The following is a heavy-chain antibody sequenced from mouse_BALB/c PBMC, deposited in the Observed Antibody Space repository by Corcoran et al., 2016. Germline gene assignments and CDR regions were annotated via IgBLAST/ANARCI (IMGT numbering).Heavy chain of an antibody. J-gene: IGHJ4*01. Sequence: QIQLVQSGPELKKPGETVKISCKASGYTFTNNGMNWMKQAPGKGLKWMGWINTYTGEPTYADDFKGRFAFSLETSASTAYLQINNLKSEDTATYFCAREPYAMDYWGQGTSVTVSS. V-gene: IGHV9-3-1*01. CDR2: INTYTGEP. CDR3: AREPYAMDY. CDR1: GYTFTNNG.